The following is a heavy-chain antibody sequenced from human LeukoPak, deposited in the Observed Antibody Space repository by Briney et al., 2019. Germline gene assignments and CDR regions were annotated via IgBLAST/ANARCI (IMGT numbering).Heavy chain of an antibody. D-gene: IGHD6-6*01. CDR2: IYNSGST. CDR3: ARNSSTSSPPERYNWFDP. J-gene: IGHJ5*02. Sequence: SETLSLTCAVSGYSIGTDYYWAWIRQPPGKGLGWIGSIYNSGSTYYNPSLKSRITISVDTSKNQFSLILSSVTAADTAVYYCARNSSTSSPPERYNWFDPWGQGTLVTVSS. V-gene: IGHV4-38-2*01. CDR1: GYSIGTDYY.